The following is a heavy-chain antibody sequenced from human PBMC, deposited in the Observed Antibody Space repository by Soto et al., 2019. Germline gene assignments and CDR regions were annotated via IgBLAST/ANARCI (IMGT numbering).Heavy chain of an antibody. J-gene: IGHJ4*02. Sequence: VSLRLSCASSGFTFSSCSMNWVRQAPGKGLEWVSFISGSGDTKYYADSVKGRFTISRDNAKNSLYLQMSSLRDEDTAVYYCAKYCSSDVCFGYWGQGTMVAVSS. CDR2: ISGSGDTK. CDR1: GFTFSSCS. D-gene: IGHD2-8*01. V-gene: IGHV3-48*02. CDR3: AKYCSSDVCFGY.